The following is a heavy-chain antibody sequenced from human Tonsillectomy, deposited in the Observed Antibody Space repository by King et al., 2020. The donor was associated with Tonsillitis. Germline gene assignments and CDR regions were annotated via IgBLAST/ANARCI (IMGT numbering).Heavy chain of an antibody. CDR2: IYPGDSDT. J-gene: IGHJ4*02. CDR1: GYIFTRYW. D-gene: IGHD3-9*01. Sequence: QLVQSGAEVKKPGESLKISCKGSGYIFTRYWIGWVRQMPGKGLEWMGIIYPGDSDTRYSPSFQGQVTISADKSINTAYLQWSSLKASDTAMYYCARLRHDILTGYFDYWGQGTLVAVSS. CDR3: ARLRHDILTGYFDY. V-gene: IGHV5-51*01.